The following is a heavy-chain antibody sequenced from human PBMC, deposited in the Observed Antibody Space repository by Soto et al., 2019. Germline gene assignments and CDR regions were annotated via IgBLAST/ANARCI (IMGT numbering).Heavy chain of an antibody. V-gene: IGHV3-11*01. CDR3: ASDPYYYASGF. Sequence: GGSQRQSCLASGFRFSDHYMPWLGQAPCKGLSWVSKISCDVTTRYYSDSVKGRFTVSRDNAENSVYLQMNSLRAEDTAVYSCASDPYYYASGFWGQGTLVTVSS. CDR1: GFRFSDHY. D-gene: IGHD3-10*01. CDR2: ISCDVTTR. J-gene: IGHJ4*02.